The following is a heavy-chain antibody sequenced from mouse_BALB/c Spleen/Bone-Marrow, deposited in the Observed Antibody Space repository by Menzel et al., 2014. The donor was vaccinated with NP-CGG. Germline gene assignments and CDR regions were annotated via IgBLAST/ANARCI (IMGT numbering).Heavy chain of an antibody. CDR2: IDPANGFA. J-gene: IGHJ4*01. CDR1: GFNIKDTY. D-gene: IGHD2-10*01. Sequence: EVQLVESGAELVKPGASVKLSCTASGFNIKDTYIHWVNQRPEQGLEWIGRIDPANGFAKYDPKFQGKATITADTSSNTAYLHLSSLTSEDTAVYYCARAYYGNYPYVMDYRSQGTSVTVTS. V-gene: IGHV14-3*02. CDR3: ARAYYGNYPYVMDY.